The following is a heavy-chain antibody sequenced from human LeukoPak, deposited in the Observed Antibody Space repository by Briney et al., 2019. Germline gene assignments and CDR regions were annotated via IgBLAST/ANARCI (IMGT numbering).Heavy chain of an antibody. CDR1: GFTFSNYG. CDR2: ISYDGSNK. CDR3: AKTRGYSYGDFDY. J-gene: IGHJ4*02. Sequence: GGSLRLSCAASGFTFSNYGIHWVRQAPGKGLEWVAVISYDGSNKDYADSVKGRFTISRDNSKNTLYLQMNSLRAEDTAVYYCAKTRGYSYGDFDYWGQGTLVTVSS. D-gene: IGHD5-18*01. V-gene: IGHV3-30*18.